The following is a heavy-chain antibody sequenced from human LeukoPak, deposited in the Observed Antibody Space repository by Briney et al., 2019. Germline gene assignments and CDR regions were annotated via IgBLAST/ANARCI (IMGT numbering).Heavy chain of an antibody. CDR2: ISGSGGST. Sequence: GSLRLSCAASGFTFSSYAMSWVRQAPGKGLEWVSAISGSGGSTYYADSVKGRFTISRDNSKNTLYLQMNGLRAEDTAVYYCAKDYGDYPAEYFQHWGQAPWSPSPQ. V-gene: IGHV3-23*01. J-gene: IGHJ1*01. D-gene: IGHD4-17*01. CDR1: GFTFSSYA. CDR3: AKDYGDYPAEYFQH.